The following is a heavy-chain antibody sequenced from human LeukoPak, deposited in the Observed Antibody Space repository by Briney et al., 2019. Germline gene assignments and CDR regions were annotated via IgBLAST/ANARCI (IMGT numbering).Heavy chain of an antibody. CDR1: GFTFSSYS. V-gene: IGHV3-48*04. D-gene: IGHD6-13*01. CDR2: ISSSSTTI. Sequence: PGGSLRLSCAASGFTFSSYSMMWVRQAPGKGLEWVSYISSSSTTIYYADSVKGRFTISRDNAKNSLYLQMNSLRAEDTAVYYCARSQQLVTYEYYFDYWGQGTLVTVSS. CDR3: ARSQQLVTYEYYFDY. J-gene: IGHJ4*02.